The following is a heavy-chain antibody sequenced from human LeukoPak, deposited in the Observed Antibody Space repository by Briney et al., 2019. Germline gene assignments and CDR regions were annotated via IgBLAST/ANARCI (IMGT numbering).Heavy chain of an antibody. D-gene: IGHD3/OR15-3a*01. V-gene: IGHV3-7*01. CDR3: ARALSDFWTGYFFDS. CDR2: IKQDRSET. Sequence: GGSLRLSCAVSRINFNSYWMTWVRQAPGKGLEWVANIKQDRSETYYMDSVKGRFPISRDNAKNSLYLQMNSLRAGDTAVYYCARALSDFWTGYFFDSWGQGTLVTVSS. CDR1: RINFNSYW. J-gene: IGHJ4*02.